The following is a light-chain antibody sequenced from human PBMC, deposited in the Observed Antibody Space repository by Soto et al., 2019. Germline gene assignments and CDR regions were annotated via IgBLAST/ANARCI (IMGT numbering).Light chain of an antibody. CDR2: DAY. CDR1: QSFRGL. Sequence: EVVLTQSPVTLSLSPGERATLSCRASQSFRGLLAWYQQKPGQAPRLLIYDAYNRDTGIPPRFSGSGSGTDFTLTIRSLEPEDSAVYYCQQRHMWPITFGQGTRLEIK. V-gene: IGKV3-11*01. J-gene: IGKJ5*01. CDR3: QQRHMWPIT.